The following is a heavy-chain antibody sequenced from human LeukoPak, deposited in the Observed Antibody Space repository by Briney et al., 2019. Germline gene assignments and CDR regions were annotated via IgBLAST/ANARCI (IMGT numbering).Heavy chain of an antibody. CDR2: ISWNSGSI. CDR1: GFTFDDYA. D-gene: IGHD6-6*01. V-gene: IGHV3-9*01. CDR3: ARDHWVYSSSSADY. J-gene: IGHJ4*02. Sequence: QPGGSLRLSCAASGFTFDDYAMHWVRQAPGKGLEWGSGISWNSGSIGYADSVKGRFTISRDNAKNSLYLQMNSLRAEDTAVYYCARDHWVYSSSSADYXGQGTLVTVSX.